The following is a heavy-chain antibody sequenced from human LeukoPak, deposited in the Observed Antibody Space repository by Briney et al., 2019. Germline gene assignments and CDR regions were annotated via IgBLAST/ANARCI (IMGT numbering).Heavy chain of an antibody. CDR3: AKSQADYGDYSPNFDY. J-gene: IGHJ4*02. D-gene: IGHD4-17*01. V-gene: IGHV3-43*01. CDR1: GFTFDDYT. Sequence: GGSLRLSCAASGFTFDDYTMHWVRQAPGKGLEWVSLIFWDGGSTYYADSVKGRFTISRDNSKNSLYLQMNSLRTEDTALYYCAKSQADYGDYSPNFDYWGQRTLVTVSS. CDR2: IFWDGGST.